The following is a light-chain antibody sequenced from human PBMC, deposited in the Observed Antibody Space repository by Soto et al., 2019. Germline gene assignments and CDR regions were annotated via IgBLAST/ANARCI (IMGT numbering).Light chain of an antibody. CDR3: QQYDSYPRT. CDR2: EAS. CDR1: QSVICC. Sequence: DTEMPQSPRTLSASEGDRVTISCRASQSVICCLAWYQQKPVQAPKLLINEASTLESGVPSRFSGSGSGTDFTLTISSLQPDDFATYYCQQYDSYPRTFGQGTKVDIK. J-gene: IGKJ1*01. V-gene: IGKV1-5*03.